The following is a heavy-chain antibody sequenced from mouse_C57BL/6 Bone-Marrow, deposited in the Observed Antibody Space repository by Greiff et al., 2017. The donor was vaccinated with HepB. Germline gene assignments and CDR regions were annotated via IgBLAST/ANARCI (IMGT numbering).Heavy chain of an antibody. J-gene: IGHJ1*03. D-gene: IGHD1-1*01. V-gene: IGHV1-82*01. CDR2: IYPGDGDT. Sequence: VQGVESGPELVKPGASVKISCKASGYAFSSSWMNWVKQRPGKGLEWIGRIYPGDGDTNYNGKFKGKATLTADKSSSTAYMQLSSLTSEDSAVYFCANYYGSSYVGWYFDVWGTGTTVTVSS. CDR1: GYAFSSSW. CDR3: ANYYGSSYVGWYFDV.